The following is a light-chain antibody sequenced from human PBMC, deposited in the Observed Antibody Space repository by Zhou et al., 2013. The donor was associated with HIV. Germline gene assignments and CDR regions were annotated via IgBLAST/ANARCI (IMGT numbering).Light chain of an antibody. CDR3: QQYDSDWYT. Sequence: DIQMTQSPSSLSASVGDRVTITCRASQSISSYLNWYQQKPGKAPKLLIYAASSLQSGVPSRFSGSGSGTDFTLTISSLQPEDFATYYCQQYDSDWYTFGQGTKIEIK. CDR1: QSISSY. J-gene: IGKJ2*01. CDR2: AAS. V-gene: IGKV1-39*01.